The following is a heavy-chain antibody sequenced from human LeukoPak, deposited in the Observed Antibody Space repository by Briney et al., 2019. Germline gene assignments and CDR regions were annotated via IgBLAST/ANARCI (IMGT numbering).Heavy chain of an antibody. CDR2: IKQDGSEK. Sequence: GGSLRLSCVASGFSFSTYWMTWVRQAPGKGLEWVANIKQDGSEKYYVDSVKGRFTSSRDNAKNSLYLQMNRLRAEDTAVYYCARGYWNLGLWGRGTQVTVSS. CDR3: ARGYWNLGL. J-gene: IGHJ2*01. CDR1: GFSFSTYW. V-gene: IGHV3-7*01.